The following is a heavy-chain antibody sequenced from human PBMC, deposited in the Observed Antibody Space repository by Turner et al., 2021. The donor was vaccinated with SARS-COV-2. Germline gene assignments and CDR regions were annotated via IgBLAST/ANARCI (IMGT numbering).Heavy chain of an antibody. J-gene: IGHJ4*02. CDR2: IGPSGST. D-gene: IGHD6-19*01. V-gene: IGHV4-34*01. CDR1: GGSFSDDS. CDR3: ARRGPHTGWSFDY. Sequence: QVQLQQWGAGLFQPSETLSLTCAVYGGSFSDDSWTWVRQPPGKGLEWIGEIGPSGSTNYSPSLKSRLTISVDRSNNQLFLQLSSLTAADTAVYYCARRGPHTGWSFDYWGQGTLVTVSS.